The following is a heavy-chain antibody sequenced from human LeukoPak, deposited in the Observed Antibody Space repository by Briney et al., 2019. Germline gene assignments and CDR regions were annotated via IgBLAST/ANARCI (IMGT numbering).Heavy chain of an antibody. CDR1: GGSITSAY. CDR2: IYYSGST. CDR3: ARGGVNYKIAGP. Sequence: SETLSLTCTVSGGSITSAYWSWIRQPPGKGLEWIGYIYYSGSTNYNPSLKSRVTISVDTSKNQFSLKLSSVTAADTAVYYCARGGVNYKIAGPWGQGALVTVSS. J-gene: IGHJ5*02. D-gene: IGHD3-10*01. V-gene: IGHV4-59*01.